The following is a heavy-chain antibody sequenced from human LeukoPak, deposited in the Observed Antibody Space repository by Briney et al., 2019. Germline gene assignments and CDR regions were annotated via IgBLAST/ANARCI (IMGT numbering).Heavy chain of an antibody. Sequence: VKVSCKASGYTFTSYDINWVRQATGQGLEWMGWMNPNSGNTGYAQKFQGRVTITRNTSISTAYMELSSLRSEDTAVYYCAVLAEPSAFDIWGQGTMVTVSS. CDR2: MNPNSGNT. CDR1: GYTFTSYD. V-gene: IGHV1-8*03. J-gene: IGHJ3*02. CDR3: AVLAEPSAFDI. D-gene: IGHD1-14*01.